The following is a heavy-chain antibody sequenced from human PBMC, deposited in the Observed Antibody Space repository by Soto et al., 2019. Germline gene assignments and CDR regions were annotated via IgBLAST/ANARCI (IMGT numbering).Heavy chain of an antibody. D-gene: IGHD3-9*01. V-gene: IGHV1-8*01. CDR2: MNPNSGNT. CDR1: GYTFSSYD. Sequence: ASVKVYCKAFGYTFSSYDINWVRQATGQRLEWMGWMNPNSGNTGYAQKFQGRVTMTRNTSIRTAYMELSSLRAEDTGIYYCAKGPLGDSLTGYYVPYAPFDYWGQGTLVTVSS. J-gene: IGHJ4*02. CDR3: AKGPLGDSLTGYYVPYAPFDY.